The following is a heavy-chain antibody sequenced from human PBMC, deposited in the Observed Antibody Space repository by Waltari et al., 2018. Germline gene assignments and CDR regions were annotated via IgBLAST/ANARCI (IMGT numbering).Heavy chain of an antibody. CDR2: IYYSGST. CDR1: GGSISSSSYY. Sequence: QLQLQESGPGLVKPSETLSLTCTVSGGSISSSSYYWGWIRQPPGKGLEWIGSIYYSGSTYYNPSLKSRVTISVDTSKNQFSLKLSSVTAADTAVYYCARDGGGAVGATAIDYWGQGTLVTVSS. CDR3: ARDGGGAVGATAIDY. J-gene: IGHJ4*02. D-gene: IGHD1-26*01. V-gene: IGHV4-39*07.